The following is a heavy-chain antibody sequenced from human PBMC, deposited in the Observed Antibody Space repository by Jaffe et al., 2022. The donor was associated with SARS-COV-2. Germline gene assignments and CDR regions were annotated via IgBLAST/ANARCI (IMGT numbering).Heavy chain of an antibody. CDR1: GFTFSSYS. J-gene: IGHJ6*03. V-gene: IGHV3-21*01. Sequence: EVQLVESGGGLVKPGGSLRLSCAASGFTFSSYSMNWVRQAPGKGLEWVSSISSSSSYIYYADSVKGRFTISRDNAKNSLYLQMNSLRAEDTAVYYCARDSEYSSSHGFFSYYYYYYMDVWGKGTTVTVSS. CDR2: ISSSSSYI. D-gene: IGHD6-13*01. CDR3: ARDSEYSSSHGFFSYYYYYYMDV.